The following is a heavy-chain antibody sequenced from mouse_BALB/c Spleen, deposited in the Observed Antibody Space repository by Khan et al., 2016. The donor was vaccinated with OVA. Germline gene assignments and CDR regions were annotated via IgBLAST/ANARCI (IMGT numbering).Heavy chain of an antibody. CDR1: GYSITSDYA. CDR2: ISYSGST. D-gene: IGHD2-3*01. V-gene: IGHV3-2*02. J-gene: IGHJ4*01. Sequence: EVKLEVSGPGLVKPSQSLSLTCTVTGYSITSDYAWNWIRQFPGNKLEWMGYISYSGSTSYNPSLKSRISITRDTSKNQFFLQLNSGTTEDTATYYCARRGDGYYGAMDYWGQGTSVTVSS. CDR3: ARRGDGYYGAMDY.